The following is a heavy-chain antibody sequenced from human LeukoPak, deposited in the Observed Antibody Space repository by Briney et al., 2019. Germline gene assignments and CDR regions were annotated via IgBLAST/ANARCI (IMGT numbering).Heavy chain of an antibody. Sequence: GESLRLSCAASGFTVSSNYMSWVRQVPGKGLEWVSVIYSDGTISYADSVKGRFTISRDNSENTLYLQMNSLRAEDTAVYYCARARGDYYYYYGMDVWGQGTTVTVSS. V-gene: IGHV3-66*01. CDR1: GFTVSSNY. D-gene: IGHD5-24*01. J-gene: IGHJ6*02. CDR2: IYSDGTI. CDR3: ARARGDYYYYYGMDV.